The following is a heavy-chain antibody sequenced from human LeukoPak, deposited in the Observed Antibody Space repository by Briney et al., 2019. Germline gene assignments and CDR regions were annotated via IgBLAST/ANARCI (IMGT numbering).Heavy chain of an antibody. Sequence: SETLSLTCTVSGGSISSSSYYWGWIRQPPGKGLEWIGSIYYSGSTYYNPSLKSRVTISVDTSKNQFSLKLSSVTAADTAVYYCARLFSSNFFRVVIDYWGQGTLVTVSS. CDR3: ARLFSSNFFRVVIDY. J-gene: IGHJ4*02. D-gene: IGHD3-3*01. V-gene: IGHV4-39*01. CDR2: IYYSGST. CDR1: GGSISSSSYY.